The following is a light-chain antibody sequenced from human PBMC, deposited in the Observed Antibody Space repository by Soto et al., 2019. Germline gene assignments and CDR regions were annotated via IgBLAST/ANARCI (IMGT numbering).Light chain of an antibody. CDR2: TDY. V-gene: IGLV1-44*01. CDR1: NSNIGTYT. Sequence: QSVLTQPPSASGTPGQRVIISCYGSNSNIGTYTVNWYQQLPGTAPKLLIYTDYQRPSGVPDRFSGSKSGTSASLAISGLQSEDEADYYCASWDDSLSGGVFGGGTKVTVL. J-gene: IGLJ3*02. CDR3: ASWDDSLSGGV.